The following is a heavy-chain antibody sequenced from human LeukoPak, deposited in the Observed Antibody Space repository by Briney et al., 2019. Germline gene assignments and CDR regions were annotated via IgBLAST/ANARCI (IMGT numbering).Heavy chain of an antibody. CDR2: ISSSSSYI. V-gene: IGHV3-21*01. CDR1: GFTVSSNY. J-gene: IGHJ4*02. D-gene: IGHD6-19*01. CDR3: ARDPRAVAGTFDY. Sequence: PGGSLRLSCAASGFTVSSNYMSWVRQAPGKGLEWVSSISSSSSYIYYADSVKGRFTISRDNAKNSLYLQMNSLRAEGTAVYYCARDPRAVAGTFDYWGQGTLVTVSS.